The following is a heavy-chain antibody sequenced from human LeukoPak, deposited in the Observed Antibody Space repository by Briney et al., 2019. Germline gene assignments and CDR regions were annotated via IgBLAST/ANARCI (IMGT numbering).Heavy chain of an antibody. CDR1: GFTFSTYW. V-gene: IGHV3-7*01. J-gene: IGHJ4*02. CDR2: IKEDSSDK. D-gene: IGHD3-3*01. CDR3: AREDRFNSFKY. Sequence: GGSLRLSCAASGFTFSTYWMSWVRQAPGKGPEWVANIKEDSSDKKYVDSVKGRFTISRDNAKNSLYLQMNSLRVEDTAVYYCAREDRFNSFKYCGRGTLVTVSS.